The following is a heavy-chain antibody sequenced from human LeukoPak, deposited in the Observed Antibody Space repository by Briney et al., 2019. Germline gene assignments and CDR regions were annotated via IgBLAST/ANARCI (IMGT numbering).Heavy chain of an antibody. J-gene: IGHJ5*02. Sequence: ASVKVSCKASGYTFTSYDINWVRQATGQGLEWMGWMNPNSGNTGYAQKFQGRVTITRNTSISTAYMELSSLRSEDTAVYYCARVHGLRAARPGFWFDPWGQGTLVTVSS. V-gene: IGHV1-8*03. CDR3: ARVHGLRAARPGFWFDP. D-gene: IGHD6-6*01. CDR2: MNPNSGNT. CDR1: GYTFTSYD.